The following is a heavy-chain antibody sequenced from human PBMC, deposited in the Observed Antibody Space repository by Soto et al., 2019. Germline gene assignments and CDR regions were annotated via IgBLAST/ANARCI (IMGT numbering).Heavy chain of an antibody. Sequence: GSLRLSCAASGFTFSSYAMHWVRQAPGKGLEWVAVISYDGSNKYYADSVKGRFTISRDNSKNTLYLQMNSLRAEDTAVYYCATFDEVWGQGTTVTVPQ. CDR3: ATFDEV. V-gene: IGHV3-30-3*01. CDR1: GFTFSSYA. J-gene: IGHJ6*01. CDR2: ISYDGSNK.